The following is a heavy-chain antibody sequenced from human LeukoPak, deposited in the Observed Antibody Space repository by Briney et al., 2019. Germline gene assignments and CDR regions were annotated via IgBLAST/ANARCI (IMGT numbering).Heavy chain of an antibody. CDR3: ARVEGVSGHYYYYYMDV. CDR2: IYYSGST. Sequence: PSETLSLTCTVSGGSISSYYWSWIRQPPGKGLEWIGYIYYSGSTNYNPSLKSRVTISVDTSKNQFSLKLSSVTAADTAVYYCARVEGVSGHYYYYYMDVWGKGTTVTVSS. V-gene: IGHV4-59*01. CDR1: GGSISSYY. D-gene: IGHD6-13*01. J-gene: IGHJ6*03.